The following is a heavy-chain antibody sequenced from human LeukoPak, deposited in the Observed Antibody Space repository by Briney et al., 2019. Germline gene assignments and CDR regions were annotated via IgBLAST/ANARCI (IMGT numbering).Heavy chain of an antibody. D-gene: IGHD5-24*01. CDR3: ARGDGYYYNFDD. J-gene: IGHJ4*02. V-gene: IGHV3-7*04. Sequence: PGGSLRLSCAASGFTFSTYSMSWLRQAPGKGLEWVGNIKQDGSETKSVDSVKGRFTIPRDNAKNSLYLQLNSLRAEDTAVYYCARGDGYYYNFDDWGQGTLVTVSS. CDR2: IKQDGSET. CDR1: GFTFSTYS.